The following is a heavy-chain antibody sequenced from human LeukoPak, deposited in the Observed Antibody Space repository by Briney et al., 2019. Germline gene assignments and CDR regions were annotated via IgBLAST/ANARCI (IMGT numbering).Heavy chain of an antibody. CDR3: ATDDGGYYYYMDV. CDR2: INPNSGGT. J-gene: IGHJ6*03. D-gene: IGHD3-10*01. CDR1: GYTFTGDY. V-gene: IGHV1-2*02. Sequence: ASVKVSCKASGYTFTGDYMHWVRQAPGQGLEWMGWINPNSGGTNYAQKFQGRVTMTRDTSISTAYMELSRLRSDDTAVYYCATDDGGYYYYMDVWGKGTTVTVSS.